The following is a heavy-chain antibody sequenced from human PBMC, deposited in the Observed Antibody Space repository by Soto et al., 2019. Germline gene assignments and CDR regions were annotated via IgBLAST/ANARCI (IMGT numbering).Heavy chain of an antibody. CDR3: ARVADCTNGVCYSNFDY. CDR2: ISGSGGSA. Sequence: EVQLLESGGGLAQPGGSLRLSCAASGFTFSNSAMSWVRQAPGKGLEWVSAISGSGGSAYYADSVKGRFTMSRDNSNNTLFLQLNSLRAEDTAIYYCARVADCTNGVCYSNFDYWGQGTLVTVSS. V-gene: IGHV3-23*01. J-gene: IGHJ4*02. D-gene: IGHD2-8*01. CDR1: GFTFSNSA.